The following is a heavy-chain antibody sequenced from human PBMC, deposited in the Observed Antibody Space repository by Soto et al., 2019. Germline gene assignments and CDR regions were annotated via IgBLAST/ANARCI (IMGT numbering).Heavy chain of an antibody. CDR2: IYYSGST. CDR1: GGSISSGGYY. Sequence: QVQLQESGPGLVKPSQTLSLTCIVSGGSISSGGYYWSWIRQHPGKVLEWIGYIYYSGSTYYNRSLKSRATISVDTSKNQFSLKLSSVTASDTALYYCAIAYGSGYMGVWGQGTTVTVSS. J-gene: IGHJ6*02. D-gene: IGHD3-10*01. V-gene: IGHV4-31*03. CDR3: AIAYGSGYMGV.